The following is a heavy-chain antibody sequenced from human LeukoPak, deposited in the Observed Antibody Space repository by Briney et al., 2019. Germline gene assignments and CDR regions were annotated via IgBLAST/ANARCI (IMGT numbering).Heavy chain of an antibody. CDR3: AKDGGQQWLTNYYSYGMDV. Sequence: ASVKVSCRASGYTFTTYGINWVRQAPGQGLEWMGWIKTYNGDTNTAQKFLDRIIMTTDKSTGTAYMELRSLRSDDTAVYYCAKDGGQQWLTNYYSYGMDVWGQGTTVIVSS. J-gene: IGHJ6*02. CDR2: IKTYNGDT. CDR1: GYTFTTYG. D-gene: IGHD6-19*01. V-gene: IGHV1-18*01.